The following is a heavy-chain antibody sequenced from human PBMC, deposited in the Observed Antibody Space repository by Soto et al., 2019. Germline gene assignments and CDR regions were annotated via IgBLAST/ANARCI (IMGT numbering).Heavy chain of an antibody. D-gene: IGHD6-13*01. CDR3: ARVGIAAAGTKNYYSSYGMDV. V-gene: IGHV4-59*12. CDR1: GGSISSYY. Sequence: SETLSLTCTVSGGSISSYYWSWIRQPPGKGLEWIGYIYYSGSTNYNPSLKSRVTISVDTSKNQFSLKLSSVTAADTAVYYCARVGIAAAGTKNYYSSYGMDVWDQGTTVTVSS. CDR2: IYYSGST. J-gene: IGHJ6*02.